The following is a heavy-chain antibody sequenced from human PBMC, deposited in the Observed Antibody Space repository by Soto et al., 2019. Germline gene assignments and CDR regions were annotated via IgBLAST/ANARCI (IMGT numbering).Heavy chain of an antibody. J-gene: IGHJ3*02. Sequence: SETLSLTCTVSGGSISSYYWSWIRQPPGKGLEWIGYIYYSGSTNYNPSLKSRVTISVDTSKNQFSLKLSSVTAADTAVYYCARTRGDAFDIWGQGTMVTVSS. CDR1: GGSISSYY. V-gene: IGHV4-59*01. D-gene: IGHD3-10*01. CDR2: IYYSGST. CDR3: ARTRGDAFDI.